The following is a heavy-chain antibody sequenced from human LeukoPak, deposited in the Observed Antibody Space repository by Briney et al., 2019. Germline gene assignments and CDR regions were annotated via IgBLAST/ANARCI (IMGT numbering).Heavy chain of an antibody. Sequence: GGSLRLSCAASGFTFSSYAMHWVRQAPGKGLEWVAVISYDGSNKYYADSVKGRFTISRDNSKNTLYLQMNSLRAEDTAVYYCARDQYSGYGWGDYFDYWGQGTLVTVSS. CDR2: ISYDGSNK. D-gene: IGHD5-12*01. CDR1: GFTFSSYA. CDR3: ARDQYSGYGWGDYFDY. J-gene: IGHJ4*02. V-gene: IGHV3-30*04.